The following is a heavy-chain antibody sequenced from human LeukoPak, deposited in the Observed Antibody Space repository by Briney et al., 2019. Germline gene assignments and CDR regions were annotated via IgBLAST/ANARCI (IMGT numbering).Heavy chain of an antibody. CDR3: AKFESGSGWPWDFDY. CDR2: IRYDGSNK. D-gene: IGHD6-19*01. Sequence: GGSLRLSCAASGFTFSSYGMHWVRQAPGKGLEWVAFIRYDGSNKYYADSVKGRFTISRDNSKNALYLQMNSLRAEDTAVYYCAKFESGSGWPWDFDYWGQGTLVTVSS. J-gene: IGHJ4*02. V-gene: IGHV3-30*02. CDR1: GFTFSSYG.